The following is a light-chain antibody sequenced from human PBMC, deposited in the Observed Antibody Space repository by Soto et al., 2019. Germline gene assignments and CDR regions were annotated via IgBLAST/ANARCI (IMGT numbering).Light chain of an antibody. V-gene: IGKV3-20*01. CDR3: QQYGYSLWT. CDR1: QKISSSY. Sequence: EIVLTQSPGTVSLSPGDRATLACRASQKISSSYLAWYQQKPGQAPRLLIYGAPSRATGIPDRFSGSGSGTDFILTISRLEPEDFAVYYCQQYGYSLWTFGQGTKVDIK. J-gene: IGKJ1*01. CDR2: GAP.